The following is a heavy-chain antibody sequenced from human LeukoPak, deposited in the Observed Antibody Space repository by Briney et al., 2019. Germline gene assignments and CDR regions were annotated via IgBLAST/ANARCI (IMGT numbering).Heavy chain of an antibody. D-gene: IGHD3-22*01. CDR3: AKDLFHYDSSGYYGVDY. CDR1: GFTFSYYG. Sequence: GGSLRLSCAASGFTFSYYGMHWVRQAPGKGLEWVGFVRFDGNEKYYADSVKGRFTISRDTSRNTLYLLMNSLRAEDTAVYYCAKDLFHYDSSGYYGVDYWGQGTLVTVSS. V-gene: IGHV3-30*02. CDR2: VRFDGNEK. J-gene: IGHJ4*02.